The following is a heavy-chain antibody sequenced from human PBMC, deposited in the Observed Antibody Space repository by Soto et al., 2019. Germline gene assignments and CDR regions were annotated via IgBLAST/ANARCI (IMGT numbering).Heavy chain of an antibody. CDR2: ISAYNGNT. V-gene: IGHV1-18*01. CDR1: SYTFTSYY. D-gene: IGHD2-2*01. CDR3: ARSLSGSTIRFYYYYMDV. J-gene: IGHJ6*03. Sequence: ASVKVSCKASSYTFTSYYISWVRQAPGQGLEWMGWISAYNGNTHYSQKFQGRVTITRDTSASTAYMELSSLRSEDTAVYYCARSLSGSTIRFYYYYMDVWAKGPRS.